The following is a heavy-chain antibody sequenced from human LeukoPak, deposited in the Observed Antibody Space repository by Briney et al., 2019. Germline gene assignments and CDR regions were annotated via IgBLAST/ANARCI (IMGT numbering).Heavy chain of an antibody. Sequence: GGSLRLSCAASGFTFSSYEMNWVRQAPGKGLEWVSYISSSGSTIYYADSVKGRSTISRDNAKNSLYLQMNSLRAEDTAVYYCARSSRSITMIVVATERTTGPRYYFDYWGQGTLVTVSS. J-gene: IGHJ4*02. V-gene: IGHV3-48*03. D-gene: IGHD3-22*01. CDR1: GFTFSSYE. CDR2: ISSSGSTI. CDR3: ARSSRSITMIVVATERTTGPRYYFDY.